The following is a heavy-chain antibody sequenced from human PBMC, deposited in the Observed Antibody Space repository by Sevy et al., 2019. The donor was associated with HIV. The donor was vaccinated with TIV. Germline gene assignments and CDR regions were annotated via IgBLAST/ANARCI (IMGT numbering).Heavy chain of an antibody. CDR1: GFTFCQYG. Sequence: GGSLRLSCAATGFTFCQYGMEWVRQAPGKGLEWVAFIRYDGSTKYYADSVKGRFTISRDNSKNMLYLQMNSLRPEDTALYSCAKHRDTLAAAAYLDHWGQGTLVTVSS. CDR2: IRYDGSTK. J-gene: IGHJ4*02. CDR3: AKHRDTLAAAAYLDH. D-gene: IGHD6-13*01. V-gene: IGHV3-30*02.